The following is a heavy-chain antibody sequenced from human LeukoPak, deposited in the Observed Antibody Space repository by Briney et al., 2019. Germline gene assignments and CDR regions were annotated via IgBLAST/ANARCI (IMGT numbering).Heavy chain of an antibody. Sequence: GGSLRLSCAASGFTFSSYSMNWVRQAPGKGLEWVSYISSSSSTIYYADSVKGRFTISRDNDKNSLYLQMNSLRAEDTAVYYCAKDYDILTGYSELNNWFDPWGQGTLVTVSS. D-gene: IGHD3-9*01. CDR1: GFTFSSYS. V-gene: IGHV3-48*04. J-gene: IGHJ5*02. CDR3: AKDYDILTGYSELNNWFDP. CDR2: ISSSSSTI.